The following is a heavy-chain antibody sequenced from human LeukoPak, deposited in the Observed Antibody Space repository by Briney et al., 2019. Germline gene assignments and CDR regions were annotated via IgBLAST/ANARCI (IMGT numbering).Heavy chain of an antibody. CDR2: IKSKTDGGTT. Sequence: PGGSLRLSCAASGFTFTYAWMSWVCQTPGKGLEWVGRIKSKTDGGTTDYAAPVKGRFTISRDDSKSTLYLQMNSLKTEDTAVYYCATYRSGWTWGQGTLVTVSS. CDR3: ATYRSGWT. J-gene: IGHJ4*02. D-gene: IGHD6-19*01. CDR1: GFTFTYAW. V-gene: IGHV3-15*01.